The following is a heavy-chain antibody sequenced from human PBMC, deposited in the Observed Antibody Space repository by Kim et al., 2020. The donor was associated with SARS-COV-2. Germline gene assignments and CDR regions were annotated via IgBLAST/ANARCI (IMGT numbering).Heavy chain of an antibody. D-gene: IGHD3-22*01. Sequence: YAQKYQGIVTMTRDTSTSTVYMELSSLRSEDTAVYYCARGDGSDSSGYSYWGQGTLVTVSS. CDR3: ARGDGSDSSGYSY. J-gene: IGHJ4*02. V-gene: IGHV1-46*01.